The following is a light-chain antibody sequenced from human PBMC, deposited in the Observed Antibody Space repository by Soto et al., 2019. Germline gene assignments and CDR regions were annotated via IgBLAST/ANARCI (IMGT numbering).Light chain of an antibody. Sequence: DIQMTQSPSSLSASVGDRVTITCQASQDINNYLNRYQQKPGKAPELLIYDASNLQTGVPTRFSGSGSGKHFTFTISSLQPEDIATYFCQQYDFLVTFGQGTRLEIQ. CDR3: QQYDFLVT. CDR1: QDINNY. J-gene: IGKJ5*01. V-gene: IGKV1-33*01. CDR2: DAS.